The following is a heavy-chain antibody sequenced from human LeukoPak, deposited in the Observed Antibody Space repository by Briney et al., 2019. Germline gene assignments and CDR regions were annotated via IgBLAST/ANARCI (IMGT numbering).Heavy chain of an antibody. J-gene: IGHJ6*03. CDR2: ISSSSSYI. V-gene: IGHV3-21*01. CDR1: GFTFSSHS. CDR3: AILAAEGYYYYMDV. Sequence: PGGSLRLSCAASGFTFSSHSMNWVRQAPGKGLEWVSSISSSSSYIYYADSVKGRFTISRDNAKNSLYLQMNSLRAEDTAVYYCAILAAEGYYYYMDVWGKGTTVTVSS. D-gene: IGHD6-13*01.